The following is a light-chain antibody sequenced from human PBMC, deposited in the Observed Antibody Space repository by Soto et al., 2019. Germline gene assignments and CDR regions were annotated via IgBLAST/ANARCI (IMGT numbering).Light chain of an antibody. CDR2: AVT. J-gene: IGLJ2*01. V-gene: IGLV2-14*01. Sequence: QSALTQPASVSGSPGQSITISCTGTSSDVGGYNYVSWYQQHPGKAPKLMIYAVTDRPSGVSSRFSGSKSGNTASLTISGLQAEDEADYYCSSYTSGTTRLFGGGTKLTVL. CDR3: SSYTSGTTRL. CDR1: SSDVGGYNY.